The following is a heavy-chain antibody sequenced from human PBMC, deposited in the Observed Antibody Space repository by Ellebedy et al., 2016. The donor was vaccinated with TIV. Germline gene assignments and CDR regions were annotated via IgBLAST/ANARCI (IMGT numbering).Heavy chain of an antibody. V-gene: IGHV3-21*01. CDR1: GFTFSSYS. CDR2: ISSSSSYI. D-gene: IGHD5-24*01. Sequence: GESLKISCAASGFTFSSYSMNWVRQAPGKGLEWVSSISSSSSYIYYADSVKGRFTISRDNAKNSLYLQMNSLRAEDTAVYYCARDIGRDGYNAEVFDYWGQGTLVTVSS. CDR3: ARDIGRDGYNAEVFDY. J-gene: IGHJ4*02.